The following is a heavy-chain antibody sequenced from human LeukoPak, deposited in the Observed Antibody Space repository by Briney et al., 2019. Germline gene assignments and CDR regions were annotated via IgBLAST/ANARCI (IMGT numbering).Heavy chain of an antibody. Sequence: SETLSLTCTVLGGSMTGPYWSWCRQPPGKGLEWIGFIYYTVTTNYNPSLKRRVTISLGTSKNQFSLKLSSMTAADTAVYYCARQSGWLDPWGQGIIVTVSS. V-gene: IGHV4-59*08. CDR2: IYYTVTT. CDR3: ARQSGWLDP. D-gene: IGHD1-26*01. CDR1: GGSMTGPY. J-gene: IGHJ5*02.